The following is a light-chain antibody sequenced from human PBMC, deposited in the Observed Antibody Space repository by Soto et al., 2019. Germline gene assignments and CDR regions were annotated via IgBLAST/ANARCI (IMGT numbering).Light chain of an antibody. V-gene: IGKV3-15*01. CDR3: QQYNNCPPWLT. J-gene: IGKJ4*01. Sequence: EFVLTQSPGTLSLSTAETAPLSWRASQSVRSDLAWSQQKPGQAPRLRLAGPSTRAPGIRDRFSVRGSGTWFTLTTSSLQSADFPVYYWQQYNNCPPWLTFGGGTKVDIK. CDR1: QSVRSD. CDR2: GPS.